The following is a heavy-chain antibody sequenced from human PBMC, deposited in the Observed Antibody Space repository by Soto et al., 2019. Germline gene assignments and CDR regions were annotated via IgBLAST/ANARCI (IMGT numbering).Heavy chain of an antibody. CDR3: ARRDCGSGRNCEFGAPAFAY. J-gene: IGHJ4*02. CDR1: GFTFSNYD. CDR2: VSSSGTST. D-gene: IGHD2-21*01. V-gene: IGHV3-23*01. Sequence: EVQLLEAGGDLVQPGGSLRLSCAASGFTFSNYDMSWIRQAPGKGLEWVSSVSSSGTSTYYADSVKGRFTISRDNSKTTLYLQMSSLGAADTAVYHCARRDCGSGRNCEFGAPAFAYWGQGNLVTVTS.